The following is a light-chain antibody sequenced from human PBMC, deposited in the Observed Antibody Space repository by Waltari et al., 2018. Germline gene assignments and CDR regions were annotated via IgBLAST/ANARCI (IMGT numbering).Light chain of an antibody. CDR2: GAS. V-gene: IGKV3-15*01. J-gene: IGKJ1*01. CDR3: QQYNNWSPWT. CDR1: QSVRNN. Sequence: EIVMTQSPATLSVSPGERATLSCRASQSVRNNLVWYHQKPGQAPRLLIYGASTRVTSIPARICGSGAGAEVSLTISSRQSEDDAVYYCQQYNNWSPWTFGQGTNVEIK.